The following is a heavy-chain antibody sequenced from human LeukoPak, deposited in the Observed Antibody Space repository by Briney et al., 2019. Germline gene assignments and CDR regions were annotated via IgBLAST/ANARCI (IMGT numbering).Heavy chain of an antibody. CDR2: INPSGGST. V-gene: IGHV1-46*01. D-gene: IGHD3-22*01. J-gene: IGHJ1*01. CDR1: GYTFTSYY. CDR3: ARVGGVYYDSSGYYSFQH. Sequence: EASVKVSCKASGYTFTSYYMHWVRQAPGQGLEWMGIINPSGGSTSYAQKFQGRVTMTRDTSTSTVYMELSSLRSEDTAVYYCARVGGVYYDSSGYYSFQHGGRGTRVTVS.